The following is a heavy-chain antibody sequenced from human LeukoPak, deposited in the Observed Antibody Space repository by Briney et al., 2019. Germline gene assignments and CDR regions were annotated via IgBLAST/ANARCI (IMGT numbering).Heavy chain of an antibody. Sequence: RGSLRLSCAASGFTFSDYYMSWIRQAPGKGLEWVSYITDTGTTIYYPDSVKGRFTISRDNAKNSLYLQMNSLRAEDTAAYYCARRHCSSTSCPLVDYWGQGTLVTVSS. D-gene: IGHD2-2*01. CDR3: ARRHCSSTSCPLVDY. CDR1: GFTFSDYY. CDR2: ITDTGTTI. J-gene: IGHJ4*02. V-gene: IGHV3-11*04.